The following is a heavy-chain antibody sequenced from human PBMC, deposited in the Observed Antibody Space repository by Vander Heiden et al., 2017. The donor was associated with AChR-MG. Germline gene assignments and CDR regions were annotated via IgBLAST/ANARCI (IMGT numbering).Heavy chain of an antibody. Sequence: QVQLQQWGAGPLKPSETLALICAVSGGSCSGYSRSWVRQPPGKGQEGIGEINHSGSTNYNPSLTSRVTISVDTSKNQFSLKLSSVTAADTAVYYCARGPLVVRAPDYWGQGTLVTVSS. CDR3: ARGPLVVRAPDY. J-gene: IGHJ4*02. CDR1: GGSCSGYS. V-gene: IGHV4-34*01. D-gene: IGHD2-2*01. CDR2: INHSGST.